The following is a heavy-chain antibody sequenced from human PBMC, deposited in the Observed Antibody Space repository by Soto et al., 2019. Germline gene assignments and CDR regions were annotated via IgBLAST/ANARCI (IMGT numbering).Heavy chain of an antibody. V-gene: IGHV4-34*01. CDR1: GGSFSGYY. CDR2: INHSGST. CDR3: ARGQNYRWLRTNWFDP. J-gene: IGHJ5*02. D-gene: IGHD2-8*02. Sequence: QVQLQQWGAGLLKPSETLSLTCAVYGGSFSGYYWSWIRQPPGKGREWIGEINHSGSTNYNPSLTSRVTISANTSKNQFSLKLSSVTAADTAVYYCARGQNYRWLRTNWFDPWGQGTLVTVSS.